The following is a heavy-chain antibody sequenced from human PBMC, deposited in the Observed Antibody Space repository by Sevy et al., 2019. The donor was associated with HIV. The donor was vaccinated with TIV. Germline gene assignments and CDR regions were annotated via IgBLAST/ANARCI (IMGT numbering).Heavy chain of an antibody. CDR1: GFTFSTQV. Sequence: GGSLRLSCAASGFTFSTQVMSWVRQAPGKGLEWVSVTSGDGGTKYYAESVKGRFTISRDNSKNTLFLEMNNLRAGDTAVYYCVGHNTWFVYWGQGTLVTVSS. J-gene: IGHJ4*02. CDR3: VGHNTWFVY. V-gene: IGHV3-23*01. CDR2: TSGDGGTK. D-gene: IGHD1-1*01.